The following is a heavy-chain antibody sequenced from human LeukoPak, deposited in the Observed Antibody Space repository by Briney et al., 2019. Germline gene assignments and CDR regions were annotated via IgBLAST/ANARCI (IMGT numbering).Heavy chain of an antibody. D-gene: IGHD6-13*01. CDR1: GGSFSGYY. Sequence: SETLSLTCAVYGGSFSGYYWSWTRQPPGKGLEWIGEINHSGSTNYNPSLKSRVTISVDTSKNQFSLKLSSVTAADTAVYYCARGRFNMAATAGRSDYWGQGTLVTVSS. V-gene: IGHV4-34*01. J-gene: IGHJ4*02. CDR2: INHSGST. CDR3: ARGRFNMAATAGRSDY.